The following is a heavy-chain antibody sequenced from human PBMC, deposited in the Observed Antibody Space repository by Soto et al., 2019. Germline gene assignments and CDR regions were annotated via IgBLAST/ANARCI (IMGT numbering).Heavy chain of an antibody. CDR1: GGSISRSGYY. CDR3: AGIVATNFDY. CDR2: IYFSGST. D-gene: IGHD5-12*01. J-gene: IGHJ4*02. V-gene: IGHV4-31*03. Sequence: QVQLQESGPGLVKPSQTLSLTCTVSGGSISRSGYYWSWIRQHPGKGLEWIGYIYFSGSTYYNPSLTCRVTISVDTSKYQCSLTLNSLTAADTAVYYCAGIVATNFDYWGQGTLVTVSS.